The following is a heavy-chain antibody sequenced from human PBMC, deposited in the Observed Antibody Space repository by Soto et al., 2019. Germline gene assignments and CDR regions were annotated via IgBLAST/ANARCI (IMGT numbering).Heavy chain of an antibody. CDR1: GYTFTNYA. CDR3: ARQGIPYNSGSGDYFYYYYNYMDV. V-gene: IGHV1-3*01. D-gene: IGHD3-10*01. J-gene: IGHJ6*03. Sequence: QAQLEQSGAEVKKPGASVKISCKASGYTFTNYAVHWLRQAPGQGLEWMGWLNAGNGDTKYSPTFQGRVTITRDTSASTAYMELSSLRSDDTAVYYCARQGIPYNSGSGDYFYYYYNYMDVWGKGTTVTVSS. CDR2: LNAGNGDT.